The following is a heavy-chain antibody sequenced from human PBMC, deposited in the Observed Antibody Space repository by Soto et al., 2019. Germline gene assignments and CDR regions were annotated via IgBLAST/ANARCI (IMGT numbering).Heavy chain of an antibody. CDR1: GSTFTGYY. CDR3: ARAHAGGWFGP. CDR2: LKPHGGGT. Sequence: ASVEVSCKASGSTFTGYYMHCVRHGRGQGLEWMRWLKPHGGGTNSAENVQGRLTMTRDSCISTAYILQTRKRLDDPAGYLSARAHAGGWFGPCGQGTLVTVCS. J-gene: IGHJ5*02. V-gene: IGHV1-2*02. D-gene: IGHD2-15*01.